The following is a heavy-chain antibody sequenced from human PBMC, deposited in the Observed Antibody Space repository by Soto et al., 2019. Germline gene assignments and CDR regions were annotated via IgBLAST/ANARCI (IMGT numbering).Heavy chain of an antibody. J-gene: IGHJ6*02. CDR3: ARRDQIAYYYGMDV. Sequence: GGSLRLSCAASGFTFTSYWMNWVRQAPGKGLVWVSRINGDGSTTGYVDSVKGRFTISRDNAKNTLYLQMNSLRAEDTAVYYCARRDQIAYYYGMDVWGQGTTVTVSS. CDR1: GFTFTSYW. V-gene: IGHV3-74*01. CDR2: INGDGSTT. D-gene: IGHD2-21*01.